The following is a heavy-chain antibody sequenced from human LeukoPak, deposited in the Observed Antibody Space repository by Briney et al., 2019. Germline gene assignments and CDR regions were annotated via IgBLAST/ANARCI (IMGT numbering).Heavy chain of an antibody. V-gene: IGHV3-23*01. CDR3: ARGYGSGSYNNFNH. J-gene: IGHJ4*02. D-gene: IGHD3-10*01. CDR1: GFTFGSYG. CDR2: ISGSGGST. Sequence: PGGSLRLSCAASGFTFGSYGMSWVRQAPGKGLEWVSAISGSGGSTYYADSVKGRFTISRDNSKNTLYLQMNSLRAEDTAVYYCARGYGSGSYNNFNHWGQGILVTVSS.